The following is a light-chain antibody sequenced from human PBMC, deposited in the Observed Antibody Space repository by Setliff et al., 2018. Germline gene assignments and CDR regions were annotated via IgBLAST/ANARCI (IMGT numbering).Light chain of an antibody. CDR3: QAWDTTHYV. V-gene: IGLV3-1*01. Sequence: SYELTQPPSVSVSPGQTASITCSGDKLGDKYTCWYQQKPGQSPVLVIYQDNKRPSGIPERFSGSNSGNTATLTISGTQAMDEADYYCQAWDTTHYVFGTGTKVTVL. CDR1: KLGDKY. J-gene: IGLJ1*01. CDR2: QDN.